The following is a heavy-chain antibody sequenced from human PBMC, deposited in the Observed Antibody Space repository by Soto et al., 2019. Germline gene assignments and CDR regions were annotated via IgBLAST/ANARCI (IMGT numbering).Heavy chain of an antibody. D-gene: IGHD3-22*01. CDR2: INPNSGGT. J-gene: IGHJ4*02. Sequence: WASVKVSCKASGYTFTGYYMHWVRQAPGQGLEWMGWINPNSGGTNYAQKFQGRVTMTRDTSISTAYMELSRLRSDDTAVYYCAAYYYDSSGYSDYFDYWGQGTLVTVSS. V-gene: IGHV1-2*02. CDR3: AAYYYDSSGYSDYFDY. CDR1: GYTFTGYY.